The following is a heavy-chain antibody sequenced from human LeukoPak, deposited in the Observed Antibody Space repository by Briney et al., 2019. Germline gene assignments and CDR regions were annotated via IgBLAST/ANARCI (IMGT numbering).Heavy chain of an antibody. Sequence: GGSLRLSCAASGFSFSTYWMSWVRQTPEKGLELVANIDQGGSVRNYMDSLKGRCTISRDNAKKSLYLEINSLRADDTAVYYCARDPESSNFDLWGRGALVTVSS. CDR1: GFSFSTYW. D-gene: IGHD3-3*02. V-gene: IGHV3-7*01. CDR2: IDQGGSVR. J-gene: IGHJ4*02. CDR3: ARDPESSNFDL.